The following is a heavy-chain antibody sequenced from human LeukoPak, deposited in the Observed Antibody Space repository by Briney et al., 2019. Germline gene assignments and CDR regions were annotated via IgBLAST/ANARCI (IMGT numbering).Heavy chain of an antibody. CDR2: INWNGGST. CDR3: ARLVVAATFFYEGYYYYMDV. CDR1: GFTFDDYG. D-gene: IGHD2-15*01. J-gene: IGHJ6*03. Sequence: GGSLRLSCAASGFTFDDYGMSWVRQAPGKGLEWVSGINWNGGSTGYADSVKGRFTISRDNAKNSLYLQMNSLRAEDTALYYCARLVVAATFFYEGYYYYMDVWGKGTTVTVSS. V-gene: IGHV3-20*04.